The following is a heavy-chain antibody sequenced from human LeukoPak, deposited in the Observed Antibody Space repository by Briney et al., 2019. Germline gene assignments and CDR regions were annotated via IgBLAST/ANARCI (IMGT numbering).Heavy chain of an antibody. V-gene: IGHV3-74*01. CDR2: INSDGSST. D-gene: IGHD6-19*01. J-gene: IGHJ5*02. CDR1: GFTLSTYW. CDR3: ARDSVAGTYGDNWFDP. Sequence: GGSLRLSCAASGFTLSTYWMHWVRQAPGKGLVWVSRINSDGSSTSYANSVKGRFTISRDNAKNTLYLQMNSLRAEDTAVYYCARDSVAGTYGDNWFDPWGQGTLVTISS.